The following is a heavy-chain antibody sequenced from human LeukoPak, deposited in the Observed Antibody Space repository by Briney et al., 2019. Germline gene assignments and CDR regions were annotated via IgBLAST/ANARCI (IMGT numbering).Heavy chain of an antibody. V-gene: IGHV3-53*01. CDR2: IYSGGST. Sequence: GGSLRLSCAASGFTVSSNYMSWVRQAPGKGLEWVSVIYSGGSTYYADSVKGRFTIARDNSHNTLYLQMNSLSVDDTAVYYCVRDIPGTTVPWGQGTLVTVSS. CDR3: VRDIPGTTVP. D-gene: IGHD1-1*01. CDR1: GFTVSSNY. J-gene: IGHJ5*02.